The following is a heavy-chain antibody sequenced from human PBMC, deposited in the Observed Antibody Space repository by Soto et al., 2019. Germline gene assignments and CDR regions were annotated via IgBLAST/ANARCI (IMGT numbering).Heavy chain of an antibody. D-gene: IGHD6-19*01. J-gene: IGHJ4*02. CDR3: ARAVAVAADFDY. CDR2: INAGNGNT. V-gene: IGHV1-3*05. Sequence: QVQLVKSGAEEKKPGASVKVSCKAFGYTFTGYAMHWVRQAPGQRLEWMGWINAGNGNTKYSQKFQGRVTITRDTSASTAYMELSSLRSEDTAVYYCARAVAVAADFDYWGQGTLVTVSS. CDR1: GYTFTGYA.